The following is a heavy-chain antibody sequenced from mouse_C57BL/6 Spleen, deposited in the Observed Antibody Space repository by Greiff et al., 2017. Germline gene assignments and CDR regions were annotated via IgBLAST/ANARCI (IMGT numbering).Heavy chain of an antibody. CDR2: INPNNGGT. D-gene: IGHD4-1*01. J-gene: IGHJ3*01. V-gene: IGHV1-18*01. CDR3: ARRRTRGLGRGFAD. Sequence: VQLKESGPELVKPGASVKIPCKASGYTFTDYNMDWVKQSHGKSLEWIGDINPNNGGTIYNQKFKGKATLTVDKSSSTAYMELRSLTSEDAAVYYCARRRTRGLGRGFADWGQGTLVTVSA. CDR1: GYTFTDYN.